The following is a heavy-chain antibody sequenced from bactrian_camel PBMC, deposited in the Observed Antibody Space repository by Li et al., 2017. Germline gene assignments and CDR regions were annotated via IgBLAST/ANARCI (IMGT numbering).Heavy chain of an antibody. J-gene: IGHJ6*01. CDR3: AANLYDCYSGSLALGVFDY. Sequence: DVQLVESGGGSVQAGGSLRLSCAASGLGYRSACMGWFRLTPGKEREGVAFIDIDGGPSYADSVKGRFTLSRDNAKNTLYLQMNSLKPEDTAMYYCAANLYDCYSGSLALGVFDYYGQGTQVTVS. CDR1: GLGYRSAC. CDR2: IDIDGGP. V-gene: IGHV3S42*01. D-gene: IGHD3*01.